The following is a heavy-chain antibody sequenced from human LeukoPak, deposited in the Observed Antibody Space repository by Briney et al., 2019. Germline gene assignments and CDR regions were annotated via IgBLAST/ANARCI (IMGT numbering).Heavy chain of an antibody. CDR1: AFTFSTYA. CDR2: INHSGST. V-gene: IGHV4-34*01. J-gene: IGHJ4*02. CDR3: ARLYYYDSSGYYPYYFDY. D-gene: IGHD3-22*01. Sequence: KPGGSLRLSCAASAFTFSTYAMSWVRQPPGKGREWIGEINHSGSTNYNPSLKSRVTISVDTSKNQFSLKLSSVTAADTAVYYCARLYYYDSSGYYPYYFDYWGQGTLVTVSS.